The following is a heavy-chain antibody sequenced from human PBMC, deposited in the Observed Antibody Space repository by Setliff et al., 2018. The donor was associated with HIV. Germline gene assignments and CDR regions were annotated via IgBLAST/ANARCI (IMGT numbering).Heavy chain of an antibody. D-gene: IGHD3-10*01. CDR1: GGSISSYY. Sequence: PSETLSLTCTVAGGSISSYYWSWIRQPPGKGLEWIGYIYYSGSTNYNPSLKSRVTISVDTSKNQFSRKLSSVTAADTSVYYCARGAELLWFGELHNIPYFDYCGQGTLVTVSS. CDR2: IYYSGST. CDR3: ARGAELLWFGELHNIPYFDY. V-gene: IGHV4-59*01. J-gene: IGHJ4*02.